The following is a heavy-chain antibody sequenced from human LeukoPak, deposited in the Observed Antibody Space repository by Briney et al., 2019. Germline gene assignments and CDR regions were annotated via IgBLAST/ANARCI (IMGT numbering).Heavy chain of an antibody. V-gene: IGHV3-21*01. CDR3: ARGEATVYYFDY. CDR2: ISSSSSYI. Sequence: GGSLRLSCAASGFTFSSYSMNWVRQAPGKGLEWVSSISSSSSYIYYADSVKGRFTISRDNAKNSLYLQMNSLRAEDTAVYYCARGEATVYYFDYWGQGTLVTVSS. J-gene: IGHJ4*02. D-gene: IGHD1-26*01. CDR1: GFTFSSYS.